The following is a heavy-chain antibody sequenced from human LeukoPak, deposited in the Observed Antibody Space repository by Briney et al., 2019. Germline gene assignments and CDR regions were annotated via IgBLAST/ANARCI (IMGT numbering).Heavy chain of an antibody. D-gene: IGHD5-18*01. Sequence: SETLSLTCAVYGGSFSGYYWSWIRQPPGKGLEWIGEINHSGSTNYNPSLKSRVTISVDTSKNQFSLKLSSVTAADTAVYYCARGFLRYSYGLNWYFDLWGRGTLVTVSS. CDR3: ARGFLRYSYGLNWYFDL. CDR1: GGSFSGYY. V-gene: IGHV4-34*01. J-gene: IGHJ2*01. CDR2: INHSGST.